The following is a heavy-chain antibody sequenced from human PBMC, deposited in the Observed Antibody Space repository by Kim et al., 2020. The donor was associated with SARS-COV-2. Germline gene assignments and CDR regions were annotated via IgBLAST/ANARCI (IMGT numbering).Heavy chain of an antibody. V-gene: IGHV4-39*02. CDR2: MSYGGPT. Sequence: SETLSLTCNVSGASVTTSSLYWGWFRQPPGKGLEWIGSMSYGGPTDYNPSLKSLLFMSVDTSKNHFSLKLSSMITADTAVYYCAANWDYWGPGTLVTVSS. CDR3: AANWDY. CDR1: GASVTTSSLY. J-gene: IGHJ4*02.